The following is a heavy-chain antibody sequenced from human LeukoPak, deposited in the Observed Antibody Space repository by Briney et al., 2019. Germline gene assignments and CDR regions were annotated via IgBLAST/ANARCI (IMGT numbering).Heavy chain of an antibody. V-gene: IGHV3-7*01. D-gene: IGHD1-14*01. CDR3: AREATDDYFDY. J-gene: IGHJ4*02. Sequence: GGSLRLSCAASGFTFSGYWMSWVRQAPGKGLEWVANIKQDGSEKYYVDSVKGRFTISRDNAKNSLYLQMNSLRAEDTAVYYCAREATDDYFDYWCQGTQVTVSS. CDR1: GFTFSGYW. CDR2: IKQDGSEK.